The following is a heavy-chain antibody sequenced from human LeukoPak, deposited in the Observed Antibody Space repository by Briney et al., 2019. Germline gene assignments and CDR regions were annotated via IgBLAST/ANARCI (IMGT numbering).Heavy chain of an antibody. J-gene: IGHJ4*02. CDR3: AKDLRYYGSGGYSDY. CDR1: GFTFSSYG. CDR2: ISGSGGST. Sequence: GGSLRLSCAASGFTFSSYGMSWVRQAPGKGLEWVSAISGSGGSTYYADSVKGRFTISRDNSKNTLYLQMNSLRAEDTAVYYCAKDLRYYGSGGYSDYWGQGTLVTVSS. D-gene: IGHD3-10*01. V-gene: IGHV3-23*01.